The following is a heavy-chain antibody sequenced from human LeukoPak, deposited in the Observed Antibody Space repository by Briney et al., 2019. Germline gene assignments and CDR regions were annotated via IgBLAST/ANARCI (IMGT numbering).Heavy chain of an antibody. Sequence: GGSLRLSCAASGFTFSSYAMHWVRQAPGKGLEWVAVISYDGDIKYYTDSVKGRFTISRDNSRNTLYLQMSSLRAEDTAVYYCARAEASDAVCMDVWGQGTTVIVSS. J-gene: IGHJ6*02. D-gene: IGHD6-19*01. V-gene: IGHV3-30*04. CDR3: ARAEASDAVCMDV. CDR2: ISYDGDIK. CDR1: GFTFSSYA.